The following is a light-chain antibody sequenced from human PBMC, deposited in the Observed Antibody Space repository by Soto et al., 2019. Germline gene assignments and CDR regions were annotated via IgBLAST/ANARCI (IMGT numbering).Light chain of an antibody. CDR3: QCYDGSRSDVV. CDR1: SSNIGAGYD. J-gene: IGLJ2*01. V-gene: IGLV1-40*01. Sequence: QSVLTQPPSVSGAPGQRVTISCTGSSSNIGAGYDVHWYQQLPGTAPKLLIYGNSNRPSGVPDRFSGSKSGTSASLAITGLQAADEADYYCQCYDGSRSDVVFGGGTKLTVL. CDR2: GNS.